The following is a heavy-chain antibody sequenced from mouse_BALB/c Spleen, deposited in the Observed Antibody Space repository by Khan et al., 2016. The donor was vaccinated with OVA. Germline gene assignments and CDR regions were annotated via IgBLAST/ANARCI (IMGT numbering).Heavy chain of an antibody. CDR2: INTYTGEP. CDR1: GYTFTNYG. D-gene: IGHD1-1*02. Sequence: QIQLVQSGPELKKPGETVKFSCKASGYTFTNYGMNWVKQAPGKGLKWMGWINTYTGEPTYADDFKGRFVFSLETSASTAYLQINNLKNEDTATYFCASGGYWYFDVWGAGTTVTVSS. J-gene: IGHJ1*01. CDR3: ASGGYWYFDV. V-gene: IGHV9-3-1*01.